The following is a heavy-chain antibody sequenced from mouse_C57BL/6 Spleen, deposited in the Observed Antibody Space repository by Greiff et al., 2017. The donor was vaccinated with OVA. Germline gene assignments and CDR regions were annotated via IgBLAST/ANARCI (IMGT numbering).Heavy chain of an antibody. CDR1: GYSFTGYF. CDR2: INPYNGDT. J-gene: IGHJ2*01. D-gene: IGHD1-1*01. CDR3: ARGDYYGSSYVDY. V-gene: IGHV1-20*01. Sequence: VQLQQSGPELVKPGDSVKISCKASGYSFTGYFMNWVMQSHGKSLEWIGRINPYNGDTFYNQKFMGKATLTVDKSSSTAHMELRSLTSEDSAVYYCARGDYYGSSYVDYWGKGTTLTVSS.